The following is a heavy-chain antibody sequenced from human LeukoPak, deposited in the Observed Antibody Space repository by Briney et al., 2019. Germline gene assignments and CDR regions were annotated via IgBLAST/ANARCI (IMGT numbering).Heavy chain of an antibody. V-gene: IGHV4-39*07. CDR1: GGSISSSSYY. Sequence: SETLSLTCTVSGGSISSSSYYWGWIRQPPGKGLEWIGSIYYSGSTYYNPSPKSRVTISVDTSKNQFSLQLNSVTAADTAVYYCARDVKKWFGEVLGTFDIWGPGTMVTVSS. D-gene: IGHD3-10*01. CDR3: ARDVKKWFGEVLGTFDI. CDR2: IYYSGST. J-gene: IGHJ3*02.